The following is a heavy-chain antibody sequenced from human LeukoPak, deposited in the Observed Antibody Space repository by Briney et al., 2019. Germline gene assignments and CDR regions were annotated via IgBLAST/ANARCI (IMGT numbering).Heavy chain of an antibody. CDR3: ARGASSVSYYMDV. Sequence: GGSLRLSCAASGFTFSSYEMNWVRQAPGKGLEWVSSISSSSSSYIYYADSVKGRFTISRDNAKNSLYLQMNSLRAEDTAVYYCARGASSVSYYMDVWGKGTTVTVSS. J-gene: IGHJ6*03. V-gene: IGHV3-21*01. CDR1: GFTFSSYE. D-gene: IGHD2-2*01. CDR2: ISSSSSSYI.